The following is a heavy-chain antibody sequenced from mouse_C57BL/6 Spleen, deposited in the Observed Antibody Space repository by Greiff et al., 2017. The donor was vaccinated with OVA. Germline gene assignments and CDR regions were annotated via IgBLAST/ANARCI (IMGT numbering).Heavy chain of an antibody. D-gene: IGHD2-1*01. CDR2: IHPSDSDT. V-gene: IGHV1-74*01. CDR1: GYTFTSYW. CDR3: ARELPVAY. Sequence: QVQLKQPGAELVKPGASVKVSCKASGYTFTSYWMHWVKQRPGQGLEWIGRIHPSDSDTNYNQKFKGKATLTVDKSSSTAYMQLSSLTAEDSAVYYCARELPVAYWGQGTLVTVSA. J-gene: IGHJ3*01.